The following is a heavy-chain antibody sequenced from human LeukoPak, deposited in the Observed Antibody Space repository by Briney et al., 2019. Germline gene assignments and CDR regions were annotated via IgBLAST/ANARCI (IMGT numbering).Heavy chain of an antibody. CDR2: IIPILGIT. D-gene: IGHD3-22*01. V-gene: IGHV1-69*04. J-gene: IGHJ4*02. Sequence: GASVKVSCKASGYTFTSYGISWVRQAPGQGLEWMGRIIPILGITNYAQKFQGRVTITADKSTSTAYMELSSLRSEDTAVYFCAGTYYYDSSGYYPFDYWGQGTLVTVSS. CDR3: AGTYYYDSSGYYPFDY. CDR1: GYTFTSYG.